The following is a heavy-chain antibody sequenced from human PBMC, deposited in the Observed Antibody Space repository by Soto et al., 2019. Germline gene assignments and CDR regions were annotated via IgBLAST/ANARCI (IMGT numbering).Heavy chain of an antibody. J-gene: IGHJ4*02. CDR1: GYSFTSYW. V-gene: IGHV5-51*01. D-gene: IGHD2-21*01. CDR2: ITPGNSNG. CDR3: ATRIGGGAVY. Sequence: PGESLKISCKTSGYSFTSYWIGWVRQVPGIGLEWMAIITPGNSNGLYSPSFQGQVTISADKSIITTYLQWSSLKASDTAMYYCATRIGGGAVYWGQGTLVTVPQ.